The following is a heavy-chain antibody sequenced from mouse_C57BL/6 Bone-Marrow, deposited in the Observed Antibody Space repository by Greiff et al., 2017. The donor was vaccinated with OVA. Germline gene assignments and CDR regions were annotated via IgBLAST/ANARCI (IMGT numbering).Heavy chain of an antibody. V-gene: IGHV1-55*01. Sequence: QVQLQQPGAELVKPGASVKMSCKASGYTFTSYWITWVKQRPGQGLEWIGDIYPGSGSTNYNEKFKSKATLTVDTSSSTAYMQLSSLTSEDSAVYYCARLWLRRGWFAYWGQGTLVTVSA. J-gene: IGHJ3*01. D-gene: IGHD2-2*01. CDR3: ARLWLRRGWFAY. CDR2: IYPGSGST. CDR1: GYTFTSYW.